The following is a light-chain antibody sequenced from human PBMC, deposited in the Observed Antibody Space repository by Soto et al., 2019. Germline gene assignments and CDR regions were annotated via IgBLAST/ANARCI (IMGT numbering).Light chain of an antibody. J-gene: IGKJ3*01. CDR3: QQYDNLPLFT. CDR2: DAS. V-gene: IGKV1-33*01. CDR1: QDISNY. Sequence: DIPMTQSPSSLSASVGDRVTITCQVSQDISNYLNWYQQKPGKAPKLLIYDASNLETGVPSRFSGSGSGTDFTFTISSLQPEDIATYYCQQYDNLPLFTFGPGTKVDIK.